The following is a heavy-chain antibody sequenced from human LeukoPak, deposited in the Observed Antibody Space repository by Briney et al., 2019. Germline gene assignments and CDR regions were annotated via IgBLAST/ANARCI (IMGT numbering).Heavy chain of an antibody. V-gene: IGHV4-31*03. J-gene: IGHJ5*02. CDR2: IYYSGST. CDR1: GGSISSGGYY. CDR3: ARGNSVYDSSGYYPNWFDP. D-gene: IGHD3-22*01. Sequence: PSETPSLTCTVSGGSISSGGYYWSWIRQHPGKGLEWIGYIYYSGSTYYNPSLKSRVTISVDTSKNQFSLKLSSVTAADTAVYYCARGNSVYDSSGYYPNWFDPWGQGTLVTVPS.